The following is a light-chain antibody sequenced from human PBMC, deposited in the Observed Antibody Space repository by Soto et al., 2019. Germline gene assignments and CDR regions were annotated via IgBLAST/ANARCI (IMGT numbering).Light chain of an antibody. CDR2: RNN. CDR3: AAWDDSLSGPWV. V-gene: IGLV1-47*01. CDR1: SSNIGSNY. J-gene: IGLJ3*02. Sequence: QAVVTRPPSASGTPGQRVTISCSGSSSNIGSNYVYWYQQLPGTAPKLLIYRNNQRPSGVPDRFSGSKSGTSASLAISGLRSEDEADYYCAAWDDSLSGPWVFGGGTKLTVL.